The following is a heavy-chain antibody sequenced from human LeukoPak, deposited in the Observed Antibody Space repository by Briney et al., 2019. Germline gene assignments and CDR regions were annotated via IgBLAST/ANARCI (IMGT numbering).Heavy chain of an antibody. Sequence: PGRSLRLSYAASGFTFSSYGMHWVRQAPGKGLECVAVIWYDGSNKYYADSVKGRFTISRDNSKNTLYLQMNSLRAEDTAVYYCAKGRGTVTNKVEAFDIWGQGTMVTVSS. J-gene: IGHJ3*02. D-gene: IGHD4-17*01. CDR2: IWYDGSNK. CDR3: AKGRGTVTNKVEAFDI. V-gene: IGHV3-33*06. CDR1: GFTFSSYG.